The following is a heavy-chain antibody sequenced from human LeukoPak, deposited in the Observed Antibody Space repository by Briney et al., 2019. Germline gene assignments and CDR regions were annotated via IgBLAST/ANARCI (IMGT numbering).Heavy chain of an antibody. CDR1: GFTFSTYG. Sequence: GKSLRLSCGASGFTFSTYGMHWVRQAPGKGLEWLAAISSDGSSKYYAESVKGRFTLSRDNAKHTLFLQMNSLRVEDTAVYYCARPTGITWYYYFDSWGQGTLLTVSS. CDR3: ARPTGITWYYYFDS. CDR2: ISSDGSSK. V-gene: IGHV3-30*03. J-gene: IGHJ4*02. D-gene: IGHD6-13*01.